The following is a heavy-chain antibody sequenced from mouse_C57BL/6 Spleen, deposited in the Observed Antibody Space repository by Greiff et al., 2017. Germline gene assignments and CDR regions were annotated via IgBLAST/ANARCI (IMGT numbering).Heavy chain of an antibody. CDR2: IDPNSGGT. D-gene: IGHD1-1*01. CDR1: GYTFTSYW. CDR3: ARPPITTVVDWYFDV. V-gene: IGHV1-72*01. Sequence: VQLQQPGAELVKPGASVKLSCKASGYTFTSYWMHWVKQRPGRGLEWIGRIDPNSGGTKYNEKFKSKATLTVDKPSSTAYMQLSSLTSEDSAVYYGARPPITTVVDWYFDVWGTGTTVTVSS. J-gene: IGHJ1*03.